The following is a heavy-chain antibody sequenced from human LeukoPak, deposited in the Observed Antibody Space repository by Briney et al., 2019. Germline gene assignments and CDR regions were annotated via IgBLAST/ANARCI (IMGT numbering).Heavy chain of an antibody. CDR1: EFTFSSNW. J-gene: IGHJ4*02. V-gene: IGHV3-7*03. CDR3: ARNRGVDY. D-gene: IGHD2/OR15-2a*01. CDR2: IKPDGSAQ. Sequence: GGSLRLSCATSEFTFSSNWMSWVRHVPGRGLDWVANIKPDGSAQYYAASVKGRFTVSRDNAKKSLYLQMNSLSAEDTAVYYCARNRGVDYWGQGTLVTVSS.